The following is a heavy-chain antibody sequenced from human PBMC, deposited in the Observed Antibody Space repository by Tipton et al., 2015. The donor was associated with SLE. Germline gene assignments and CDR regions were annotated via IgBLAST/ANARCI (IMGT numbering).Heavy chain of an antibody. CDR3: VRQVGNAFDM. D-gene: IGHD1-26*01. V-gene: IGHV3-74*01. J-gene: IGHJ3*02. CDR2: INSDGTTT. Sequence: GSLRLPCATSGFTFSRFWMHWVRQAPGKGLVWVSRINSDGTTTYYADSVKGRFTISRDNAKNTVYLQMNSLRAEDTAVYFCVRQVGNAFDMWGQGTMVTVSS. CDR1: GFTFSRFW.